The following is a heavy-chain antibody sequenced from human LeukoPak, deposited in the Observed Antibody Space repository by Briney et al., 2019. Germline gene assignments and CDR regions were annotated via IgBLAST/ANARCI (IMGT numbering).Heavy chain of an antibody. J-gene: IGHJ4*02. CDR3: ARALYSGYAPYYFDY. V-gene: IGHV4-39*07. D-gene: IGHD5-12*01. CDR2: IHDGGST. CDR1: GGSVSSSNYY. Sequence: PSETLSLTCTVSGGSVSSSNYYWGWIRQPPGKGLEWIGSIHDGGSTYYNPSLKSRVTISVDTSKNQFSLKLSSVTAADTAVYYCARALYSGYAPYYFDYWGQGTLVTVSS.